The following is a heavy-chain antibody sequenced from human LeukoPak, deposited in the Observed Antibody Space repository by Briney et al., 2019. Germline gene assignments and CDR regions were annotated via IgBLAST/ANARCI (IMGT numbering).Heavy chain of an antibody. J-gene: IGHJ4*02. D-gene: IGHD1-20*01. V-gene: IGHV4-59*01. Sequence: SETLSLTCTVSGGSISPYYWSWIRQPPGKGLEWIGYILYSGTTTNYNPSLKSRATTSENTSKNQSSLRLRSATAADTAVSYCPRVGNGNDLVYWGQGTLVTVSS. CDR1: GGSISPYY. CDR2: ILYSGTTT. CDR3: PRVGNGNDLVY.